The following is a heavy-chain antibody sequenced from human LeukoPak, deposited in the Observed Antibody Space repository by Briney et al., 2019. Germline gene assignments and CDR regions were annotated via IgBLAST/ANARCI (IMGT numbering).Heavy chain of an antibody. J-gene: IGHJ4*02. D-gene: IGHD2-15*01. Sequence: GGSLRLSCAASGFIVSSNYMSWVRQAPGKGLEWVSAISGSGGSTYYADSVKGRFTISRDNSKNTLYLQMNSLRAEDTAVYYCAKDTYEYRSGGSCYSNDYWGQGTLVTVSS. CDR3: AKDTYEYRSGGSCYSNDY. V-gene: IGHV3-23*01. CDR2: ISGSGGST. CDR1: GFIVSSNY.